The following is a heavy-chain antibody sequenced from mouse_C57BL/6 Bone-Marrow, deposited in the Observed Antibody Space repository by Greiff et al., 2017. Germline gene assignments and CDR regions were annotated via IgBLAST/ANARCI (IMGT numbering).Heavy chain of an antibody. CDR1: GYTFTSYW. CDR3: ARSGDYLFDY. J-gene: IGHJ2*01. V-gene: IGHV1-64*01. D-gene: IGHD2-4*01. CDR2: IHPNSGST. Sequence: VQLQQSGAELVKPGASVKLSCKASGYTFTSYWMHWVKQRPGQGLEWIGMIHPNSGSTNYNEKFKSKATLTVDKSSSTAYMQLSSLTSEDSAVYYCARSGDYLFDYWGQGTTLTVSS.